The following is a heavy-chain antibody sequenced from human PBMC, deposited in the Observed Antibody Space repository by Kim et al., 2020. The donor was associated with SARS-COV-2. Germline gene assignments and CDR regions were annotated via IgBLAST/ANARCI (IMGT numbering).Heavy chain of an antibody. V-gene: IGHV1-3*01. CDR3: CVVVPAAMFYGMDV. D-gene: IGHD2-2*01. Sequence: SQKFQGRVTITRDTSASTAYMELSSLRSEDTAVYYCCVVVPAAMFYGMDVWGQGTTVTVSS. J-gene: IGHJ6*02.